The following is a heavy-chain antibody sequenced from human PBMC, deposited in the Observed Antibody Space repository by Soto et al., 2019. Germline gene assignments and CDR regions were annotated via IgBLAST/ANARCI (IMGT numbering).Heavy chain of an antibody. J-gene: IGHJ4*02. D-gene: IGHD4-17*01. CDR1: GDSVSSNSAA. CDR3: ARELVVTTVHFDY. Sequence: SQTLSLTCAISGDSVSSNSAAWNWIRQCPSRGLEWLGRTYYRSKWYNDYAVSVKSRITINPDTSKNQFSLQLNSVTPEDTAVYYCARELVVTTVHFDYWGQGTLVTVSS. V-gene: IGHV6-1*01. CDR2: TYYRSKWYN.